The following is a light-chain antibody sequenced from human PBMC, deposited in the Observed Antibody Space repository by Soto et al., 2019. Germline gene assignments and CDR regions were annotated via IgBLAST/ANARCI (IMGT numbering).Light chain of an antibody. Sequence: QSVLTQPPSASGTPGLRVTISCSGSSSNIGSNTVNWYKQLPGTAPKLLIYFNNQRPSGVPDRFSGSKSGTSASLAISGLQSEDEADYYCAAWDDSLNGQEVFGGGTPLTVL. CDR1: SSNIGSNT. V-gene: IGLV1-44*01. CDR3: AAWDDSLNGQEV. CDR2: FNN. J-gene: IGLJ2*01.